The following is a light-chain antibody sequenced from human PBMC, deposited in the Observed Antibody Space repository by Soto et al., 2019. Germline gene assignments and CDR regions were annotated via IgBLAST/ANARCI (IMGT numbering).Light chain of an antibody. CDR1: QSVSSSY. CDR3: QQYGNSPWT. Sequence: EIVLTQSPGTLSLSPGERATLSCRASQSVSSSYLAWYQQKPGQAPRLLIYSTSSRATGIPDRFSGSGSGTDFTLTISRLEPEDFAVYYCQQYGNSPWTFGQGTKV. CDR2: STS. J-gene: IGKJ1*01. V-gene: IGKV3-20*01.